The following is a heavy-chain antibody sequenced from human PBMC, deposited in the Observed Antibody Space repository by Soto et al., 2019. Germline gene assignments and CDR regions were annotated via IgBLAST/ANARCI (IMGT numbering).Heavy chain of an antibody. D-gene: IGHD6-13*01. CDR1: GYTFTSYA. CDR2: INAYNGNT. V-gene: IGHV1-3*01. Sequence: ASVKVSCKASGYTFTSYAMHWVRQAPGQRLEWMGWINAYNGNTKYSQKYQGRVTMTTDTSTSTAYMELRSLRSDDTAVYYCARGVAAAGTGYYYYGMDVWGQGTTVTVSS. CDR3: ARGVAAAGTGYYYYGMDV. J-gene: IGHJ6*02.